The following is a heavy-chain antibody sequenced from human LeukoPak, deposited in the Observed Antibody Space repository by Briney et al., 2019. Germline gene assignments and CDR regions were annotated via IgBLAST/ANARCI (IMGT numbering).Heavy chain of an antibody. V-gene: IGHV3-20*04. CDR2: INWNGGST. CDR1: EFTFSSYW. Sequence: PGGSLRLSCTASEFTFSSYWMSWVRQAPGKGLEWVSGINWNGGSTGYADSVKGRFTISRDNAKNSLYLQMNSLRAEDTALYYCARDLRGAAAGTGTVDYWGQGTLVTVSS. J-gene: IGHJ4*02. D-gene: IGHD6-13*01. CDR3: ARDLRGAAAGTGTVDY.